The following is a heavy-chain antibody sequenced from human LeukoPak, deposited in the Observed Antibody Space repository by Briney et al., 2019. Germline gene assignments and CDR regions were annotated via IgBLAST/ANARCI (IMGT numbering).Heavy chain of an antibody. Sequence: GGSLRLSCEVFGFTFSTSGMSWVRQAPGEGLEWVSGIRASDDTTYYVDSVKGRFTVSRDNSKNTLYLQMNSLRVEDTAVYYCRFYTSGSDYWGQGTLVTVSS. J-gene: IGHJ4*02. V-gene: IGHV3-23*01. CDR3: RFYTSGSDY. CDR1: GFTFSTSG. CDR2: IRASDDTT. D-gene: IGHD3-22*01.